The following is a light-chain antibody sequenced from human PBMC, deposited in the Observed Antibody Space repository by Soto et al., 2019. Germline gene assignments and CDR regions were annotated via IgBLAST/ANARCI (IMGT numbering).Light chain of an antibody. CDR1: QSISSW. CDR2: DAS. J-gene: IGKJ1*01. V-gene: IGKV1-5*01. CDR3: QQYKTWPRT. Sequence: DIQMTQSPSTLSASLGDRVTITCRASQSISSWLAWYQQKPGKAPKLLIYDASSLQSGVPSRFSGSGSGTEFTLTITSLQSEDFAVYYCQQYKTWPRTFGQGTKV.